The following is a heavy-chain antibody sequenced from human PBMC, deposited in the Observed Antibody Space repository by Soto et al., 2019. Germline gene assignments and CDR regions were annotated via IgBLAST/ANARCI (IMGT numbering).Heavy chain of an antibody. D-gene: IGHD6-13*01. V-gene: IGHV3-74*01. J-gene: IGHJ4*02. Sequence: EVQLVESGGGLVQPGGSLRLSCAASGFTFRDHWMHWVRQAPGKGLVWVSRINSDGSTTTYADSVKGRFTISRDNAKSTPYLQPNSLRGEDTALYYCARGYSRGPDYWGQGPLGTVAS. CDR2: INSDGSTT. CDR1: GFTFRDHW. CDR3: ARGYSRGPDY.